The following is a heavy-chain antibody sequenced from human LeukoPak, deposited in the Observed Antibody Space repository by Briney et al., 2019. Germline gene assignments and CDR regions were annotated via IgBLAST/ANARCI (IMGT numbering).Heavy chain of an antibody. J-gene: IGHJ6*02. CDR1: GYSFSNYW. Sequence: GESLKISCKGSGYSFSNYWIAWVGQMPGKGLEWMGIISPTDSDTRYSPAFQGQVTISADTPFSTAYLQWTSLQPSDTAIYYCARQDYSYYVMDVWGQGTTVTVSS. V-gene: IGHV5-51*01. CDR3: ARQDYSYYVMDV. CDR2: ISPTDSDT.